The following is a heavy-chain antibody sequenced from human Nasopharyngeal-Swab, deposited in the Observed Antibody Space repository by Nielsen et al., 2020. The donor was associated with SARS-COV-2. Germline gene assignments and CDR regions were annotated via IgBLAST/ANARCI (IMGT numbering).Heavy chain of an antibody. V-gene: IGHV4-31*03. D-gene: IGHD4-23*01. CDR1: GGSISSGGYY. J-gene: IGHJ3*02. Sequence: LRLSCTVSGGSISSGGYYWSWIRQHPGKGLEWIGYIYYSGSTYYNPSLKSRVTISVDTSKNQFSLKLSSVTAADTAVYYCAGMGSTTVVTPYAFDIWGQGTMITVSS. CDR2: IYYSGST. CDR3: AGMGSTTVVTPYAFDI.